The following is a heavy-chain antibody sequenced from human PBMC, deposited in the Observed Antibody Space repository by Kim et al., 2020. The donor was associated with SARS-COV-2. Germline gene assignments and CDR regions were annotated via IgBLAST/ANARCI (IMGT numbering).Heavy chain of an antibody. CDR3: ARGGWLHRKPNYYYYGMDV. D-gene: IGHD5-12*01. J-gene: IGHJ6*02. CDR2: IIPIFGTA. V-gene: IGHV1-69*13. CDR1: GGTFSSYA. Sequence: SVKVSCKASGGTFSSYAISWVRQAPGQGLEWMGGIIPIFGTANYAQKFQGRVTITADESTSTAYMELSSLRSEDTAVYYCARGGWLHRKPNYYYYGMDVWGQGTTVTVSS.